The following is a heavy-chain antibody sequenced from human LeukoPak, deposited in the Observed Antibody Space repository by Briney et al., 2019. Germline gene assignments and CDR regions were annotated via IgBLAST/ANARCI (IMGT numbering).Heavy chain of an antibody. V-gene: IGHV3-48*04. D-gene: IGHD6-13*01. CDR3: ARDPIAAAGTGY. CDR1: GFTFSSYT. J-gene: IGHJ4*02. Sequence: PGGSLRLSCAASGFTFSSYTMNWVRQPPGKGLEWVSNIGTSSTTIYYADSVKGRFTISRDNAKNSLYLQMNSLRAEDTAVYYCARDPIAAAGTGYWGQGTLVTVSS. CDR2: IGTSSTTI.